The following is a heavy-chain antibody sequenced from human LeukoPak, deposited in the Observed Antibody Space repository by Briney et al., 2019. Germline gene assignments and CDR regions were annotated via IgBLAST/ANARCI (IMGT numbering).Heavy chain of an antibody. CDR2: IYHSGST. CDR1: GGSISSGGYS. CDR3: ARGRDYGDYSPFDY. Sequence: SQTLSLTCAVSGGSISSGGYSWSWIRQPPGEGLEWIGYIYHSGSTYYNPSLKSRVTISVNRSKNQFSLKLNSVTAADTAVYYCARGRDYGDYSPFDYWGQGTLVTVSS. J-gene: IGHJ4*02. V-gene: IGHV4-30-2*01. D-gene: IGHD4-17*01.